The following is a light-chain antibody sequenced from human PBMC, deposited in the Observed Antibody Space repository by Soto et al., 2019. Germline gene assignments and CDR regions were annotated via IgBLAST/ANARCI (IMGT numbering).Light chain of an antibody. CDR2: DAS. CDR1: QNINHF. J-gene: IGKJ4*01. CDR3: QQRTSGT. V-gene: IGKV3-11*01. Sequence: EIVLTQSPATLSLSPGESATLSCRASQNINHFLAWYQQKPGQAPRLLIYDASHRVPGIPKRFSGSGSGTDFTLTISNLEPEDFAVYHCQQRTSGTFGGGTKVAMK.